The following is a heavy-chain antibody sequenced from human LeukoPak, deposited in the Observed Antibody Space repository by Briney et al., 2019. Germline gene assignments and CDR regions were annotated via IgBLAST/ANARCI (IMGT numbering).Heavy chain of an antibody. CDR3: ARVGFANTPHPIDY. J-gene: IGHJ4*02. CDR2: IYYSGNT. CDR1: AGSVSSGSYY. V-gene: IGHV4-61*01. Sequence: PSETLSLTCTVSAGSVSSGSYYWNWIRQPPGKGPEWIGYIYYSGNTNYNPSLKSRVTISVDTSKNQFSLKLRSVTAADTAVYYCARVGFANTPHPIDYWGQGTLVTVSS. D-gene: IGHD4/OR15-4a*01.